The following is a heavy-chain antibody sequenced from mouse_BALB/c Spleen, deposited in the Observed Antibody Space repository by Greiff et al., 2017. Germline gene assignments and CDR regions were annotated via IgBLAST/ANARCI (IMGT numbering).Heavy chain of an antibody. CDR3: ATTVVANFDY. J-gene: IGHJ2*01. CDR2: ISYSGST. CDR1: GYSITSDYA. D-gene: IGHD1-1*01. V-gene: IGHV3-2*02. Sequence: EVQLQESGPGLVKPSQSLSLTCTVTGYSITSDYAWNWIRQFPGNKLEWMGYISYSGSTSYNPSLKSRISITRDTSKNQFFLQLNSVTTEDTATYYCATTVVANFDYWGQGTTLTVSS.